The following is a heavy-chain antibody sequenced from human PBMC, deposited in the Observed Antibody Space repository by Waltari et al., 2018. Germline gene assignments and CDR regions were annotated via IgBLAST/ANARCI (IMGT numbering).Heavy chain of an antibody. Sequence: QVQLQQWGAGLLKPSETLSLTCAVYGGSFSGYYWSWIRQPPGKGLEWIGEINHSGSTNYNPSLKSRVTISVDTSKNQFSLKLSSVTAADTAVYYCARGGGYGDYEGSTYFDYWGQGTLVTVSS. CDR1: GGSFSGYY. CDR2: INHSGST. D-gene: IGHD4-17*01. CDR3: ARGGGYGDYEGSTYFDY. V-gene: IGHV4-34*01. J-gene: IGHJ4*02.